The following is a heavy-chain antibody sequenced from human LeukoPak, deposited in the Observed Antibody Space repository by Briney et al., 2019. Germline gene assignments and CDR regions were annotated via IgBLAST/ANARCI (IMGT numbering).Heavy chain of an antibody. J-gene: IGHJ4*02. CDR2: INPDGDGM. V-gene: IGHV3-7*01. CDR3: AVWTDRRYSY. Sequence: GGSLRLSCTASGFTFIRSWMNWIRQAPGKGLEWVANINPDGDGMRFVDSVKGRFTMSRDNAQSSLHLQMNSLRVEDTAFYYCAVWTDRRYSYWGQGVLVTVSS. D-gene: IGHD5-18*01. CDR1: GFTFIRSW.